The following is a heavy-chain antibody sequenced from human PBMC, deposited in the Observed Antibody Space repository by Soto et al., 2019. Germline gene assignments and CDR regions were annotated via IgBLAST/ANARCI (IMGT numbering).Heavy chain of an antibody. D-gene: IGHD6-25*01. CDR3: ARGRISAAANWFDP. Sequence: QVQLQESGPGLVKPSETLSLTCTVSSGSISTYYWSWIRRPPGKGLEWIGCVDNSGNTDYNPSHKSRVTISVDTSKNQFSLKMNSMTAADTAVYYCARGRISAAANWFDPWGQGTLVTVSS. J-gene: IGHJ5*02. V-gene: IGHV4-59*01. CDR2: VDNSGNT. CDR1: SGSISTYY.